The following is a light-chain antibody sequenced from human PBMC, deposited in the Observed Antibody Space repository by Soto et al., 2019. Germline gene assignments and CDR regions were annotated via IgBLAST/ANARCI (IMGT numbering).Light chain of an antibody. J-gene: IGLJ3*02. CDR3: TSYAGDTSLGV. CDR2: EVS. V-gene: IGLV2-8*01. Sequence: QSVLTQPASLSGSPGQSITISCTGTSSDIGAYDYVSWFQQHPGKAPKLMISEVSKRPSGVPDRFSGSKSGNTASLTVSGLQAEDEADYYCTSYAGDTSLGVLGGGTKLTVL. CDR1: SSDIGAYDY.